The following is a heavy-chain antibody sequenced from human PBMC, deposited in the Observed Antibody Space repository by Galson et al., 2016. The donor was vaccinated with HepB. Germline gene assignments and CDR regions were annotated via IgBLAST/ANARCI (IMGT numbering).Heavy chain of an antibody. CDR2: ISYDGSNK. D-gene: IGHD7-27*01. V-gene: IGHV3-30-3*01. Sequence: SLRLSCAASGFTFRSYAMHWVRQVPGKGLEWVALISYDGSNKYYADSVKGRFTISRDNSKNTLYLQMNSLRAEDTAVYYCARAEANWDGGGDNYFDSWGQGILVTVSS. J-gene: IGHJ5*01. CDR3: ARAEANWDGGGDNYFDS. CDR1: GFTFRSYA.